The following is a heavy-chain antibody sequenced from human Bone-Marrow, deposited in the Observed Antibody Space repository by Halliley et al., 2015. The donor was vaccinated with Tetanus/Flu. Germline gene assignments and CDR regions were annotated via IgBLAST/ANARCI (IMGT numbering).Heavy chain of an antibody. V-gene: IGHV4-38-2*01. CDR3: GRIIPAAGRIRGFDH. CDR1: GDSVSNGYY. CDR2: IYYTGST. Sequence: TLSLTCDVSGDSVSNGYYWGWSRQSPGKGLEWIGSIYYTGSTCYNPSLKSRVSISVDTSKNRFSLKLTSVTAADTAVYYCGRIIPAAGRIRGFDHWGQGTLVNVSS. J-gene: IGHJ5*02. D-gene: IGHD2-2*01.